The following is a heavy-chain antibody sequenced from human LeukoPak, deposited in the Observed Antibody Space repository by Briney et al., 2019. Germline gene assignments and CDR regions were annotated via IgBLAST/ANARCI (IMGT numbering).Heavy chain of an antibody. Sequence: GGSLRLSCAASGFTFSSYGMHWVRQAPGKGLEWVAFIRYDGSNKYYADSVKGRFTISRDNSKNTLYLQMNSLRAEDTAVYYCAKDRCSSTSCLDYYYYMDVWGKGTTVTVSS. CDR3: AKDRCSSTSCLDYYYYMDV. D-gene: IGHD2-2*01. J-gene: IGHJ6*03. CDR2: IRYDGSNK. V-gene: IGHV3-30*02. CDR1: GFTFSSYG.